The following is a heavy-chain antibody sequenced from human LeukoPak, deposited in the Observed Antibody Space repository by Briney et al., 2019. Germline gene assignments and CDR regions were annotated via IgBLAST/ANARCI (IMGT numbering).Heavy chain of an antibody. CDR3: ARVFLGYYDNSGYGDFDY. CDR2: INWNGGST. Sequence: RAGGSLRLSCAASGFTFDDYGMSWVRQAPGKGLEWVSGINWNGGSTGYADSVKGRFTISRDNAKNSLYLQMNSLRAEDTALYYCARVFLGYYDNSGYGDFDYWGQGTLVTVSS. J-gene: IGHJ4*02. CDR1: GFTFDDYG. V-gene: IGHV3-20*04. D-gene: IGHD3-22*01.